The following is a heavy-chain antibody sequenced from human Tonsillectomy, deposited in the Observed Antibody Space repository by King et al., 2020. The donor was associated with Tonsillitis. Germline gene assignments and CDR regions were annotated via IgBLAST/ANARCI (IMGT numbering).Heavy chain of an antibody. D-gene: IGHD3-3*01. J-gene: IGHJ3*02. Sequence: QLQESGPGLVKPSETLSLTCTVSGGSISSTNHYWGWIRQPPGKGREGIATFYYGGSTYYNPSLGSRVSISVDTSKNQFSLQLTSLTAADTAVYYCARLHGTYYDFWSGLGAFDIWGHGTMVSVSS. CDR1: GGSISSTNHY. V-gene: IGHV4-39*01. CDR3: ARLHGTYYDFWSGLGAFDI. CDR2: FYYGGST.